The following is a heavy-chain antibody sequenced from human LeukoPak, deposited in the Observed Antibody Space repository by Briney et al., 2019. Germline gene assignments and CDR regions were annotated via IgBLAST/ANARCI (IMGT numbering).Heavy chain of an antibody. CDR2: ISANAVST. D-gene: IGHD2-2*01. CDR1: RFTFSSYT. V-gene: IGHV3-23*01. Sequence: GGSLRLSCADSRFTFSSYTMNWVRQAPGKGLEWVSGISANAVSTYYADSVKGRFTIPRDNSKNTLYLHMDRLGTEDTAVYYCASMPSTEIYYLYYMDVWGKGTTVTVSS. CDR3: ASMPSTEIYYLYYMDV. J-gene: IGHJ6*03.